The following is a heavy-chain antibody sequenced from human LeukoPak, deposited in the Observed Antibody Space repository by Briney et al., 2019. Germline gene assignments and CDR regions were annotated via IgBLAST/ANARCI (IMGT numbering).Heavy chain of an antibody. D-gene: IGHD4-17*01. CDR3: ARDRMATV. V-gene: IGHV4-38-2*02. CDR2: IYHSGST. J-gene: IGHJ4*02. CDR1: GYSISSGYY. Sequence: PSETLSLTCTVSGYSISSGYYWGWIRQPPGKGLEWIGSIYHSGSTYYNPSLKSRVTISVDTSKNQFSLKLSSVTAADTAVYYCARDRMATVWGQGTLVTVSS.